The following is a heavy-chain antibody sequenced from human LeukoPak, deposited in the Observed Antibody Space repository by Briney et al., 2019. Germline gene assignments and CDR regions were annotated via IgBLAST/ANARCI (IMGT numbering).Heavy chain of an antibody. CDR2: INHSGST. V-gene: IGHV4-34*01. CDR3: ARLRFYCSGGSCYWDIFDY. CDR1: GGSFSGYY. J-gene: IGHJ4*02. D-gene: IGHD2-15*01. Sequence: SETLSLTCAVYGGSFSGYYWSWIRQPPGKGLEWIGEINHSGSTNYNPSLKSRVTISVDTSKNQFSLKLSSVTAADTAVYYCARLRFYCSGGSCYWDIFDYWGQGTLVTVSS.